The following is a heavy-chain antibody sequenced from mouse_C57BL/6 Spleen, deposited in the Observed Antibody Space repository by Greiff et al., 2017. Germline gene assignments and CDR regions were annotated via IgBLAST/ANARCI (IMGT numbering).Heavy chain of an antibody. CDR3: ARRDYYGSSPEYFDV. Sequence: QVQLQQPGAELVMPGASVKLSCKASGYTFTSYWMHWVKQRPGQGLEWIGEIDPSDSYTNYNQKFKGKSTLTVDKSSSTAYMQLISLTSEDSAVYYCARRDYYGSSPEYFDVWGTGTTVTVSS. CDR1: GYTFTSYW. D-gene: IGHD1-1*01. V-gene: IGHV1-69*01. CDR2: IDPSDSYT. J-gene: IGHJ1*03.